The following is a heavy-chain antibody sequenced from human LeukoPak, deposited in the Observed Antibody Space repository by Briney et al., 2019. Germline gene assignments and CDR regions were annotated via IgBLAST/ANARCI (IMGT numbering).Heavy chain of an antibody. D-gene: IGHD3-22*01. CDR1: GGSFSGYY. J-gene: IGHJ4*02. CDR2: INHSGST. Sequence: PSETLSLTCAVYGGSFSGYYRSWIRQPPGKGLEWIGEINHSGSTNYNPSLKSRVTISVDTSKNQFSLKLSSVTAADTAVYYCARERRDTYYYDSSGYSDYWGQGTLVTVSS. CDR3: ARERRDTYYYDSSGYSDY. V-gene: IGHV4-34*01.